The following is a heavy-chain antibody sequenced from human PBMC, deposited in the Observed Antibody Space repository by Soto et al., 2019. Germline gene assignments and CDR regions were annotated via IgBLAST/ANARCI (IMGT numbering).Heavy chain of an antibody. Sequence: GGSLGLSCAASGFTFSTYSMNWVRQAPGKGLEWVSSISSSSSYTYYADSVKGRFTVSRDDAKNSLYLQMNSLRAEDTAVYYCARIVCSGVSCWKGDYWGQGT. CDR3: ARIVCSGVSCWKGDY. V-gene: IGHV3-21*06. D-gene: IGHD2-15*01. CDR1: GFTFSTYS. CDR2: ISSSSSYT. J-gene: IGHJ4*02.